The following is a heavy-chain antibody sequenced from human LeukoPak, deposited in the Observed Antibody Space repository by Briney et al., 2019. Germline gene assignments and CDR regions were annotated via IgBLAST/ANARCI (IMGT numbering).Heavy chain of an antibody. CDR1: GFTFSTFA. J-gene: IGHJ4*02. CDR3: ATYRQVLLPFES. D-gene: IGHD5-18*01. V-gene: IGHV3-23*01. CDR2: IFQGGGEI. Sequence: GGSLRLSCAASGFTFSTFAMIWVRQPPGKGLEWVSSIFQGGGEIHYADSVRGRFTISRDNSKSTLFLQMNSLRAEDTAIYFCATYRQVLLPFESWGQGTLVTVSS.